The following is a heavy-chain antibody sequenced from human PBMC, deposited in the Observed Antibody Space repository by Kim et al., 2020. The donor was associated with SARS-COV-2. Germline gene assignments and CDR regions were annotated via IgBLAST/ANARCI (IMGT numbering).Heavy chain of an antibody. CDR2: ICYNGNT. D-gene: IGHD4-17*01. CDR1: GGSINNFC. V-gene: IGHV4-59*13. J-gene: IGHJ6*02. Sequence: SETLSLTCTVSGGSINNFCWNWIRQPPGKGLEWIGCICYNGNTNYTPSLQSRVAISLDTSKAQFSLKVGSVTAADTAVYFCARQGYSDSTKYYYGMDVWGQGTTATVSS. CDR3: ARQGYSDSTKYYYGMDV.